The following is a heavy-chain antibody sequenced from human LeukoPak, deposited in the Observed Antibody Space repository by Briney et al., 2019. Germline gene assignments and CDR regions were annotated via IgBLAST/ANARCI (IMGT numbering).Heavy chain of an antibody. V-gene: IGHV3-7*01. J-gene: IGHJ6*04. Sequence: GGSLRLSCAASGFTFSNFWMSWVRQAPGKGLEWVANIKQDGSEKYYVDSVKGRFTISRDNAKNSLYLQMNSLRAEDTAVYYCAELGITMIGGVWGKGTTVTISS. CDR2: IKQDGSEK. CDR1: GFTFSNFW. D-gene: IGHD3-10*02. CDR3: AELGITMIGGV.